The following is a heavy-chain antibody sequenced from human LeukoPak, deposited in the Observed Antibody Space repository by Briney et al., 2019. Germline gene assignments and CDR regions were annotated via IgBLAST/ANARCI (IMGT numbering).Heavy chain of an antibody. CDR2: LYYNGNT. V-gene: IGHV4-39*07. J-gene: IGHJ6*03. CDR1: GGSISHSNYY. Sequence: SETLSLTCTVSGGSISHSNYYWAWIRQPPGKGLEWIGSLYYNGNTYYSPSLQSRVTMSVDTSKNQFSLKLSSVTAADTAVYYCARDRPNYYYYYMDVWGKGTTVTVSS. CDR3: ARDRPNYYYYYMDV.